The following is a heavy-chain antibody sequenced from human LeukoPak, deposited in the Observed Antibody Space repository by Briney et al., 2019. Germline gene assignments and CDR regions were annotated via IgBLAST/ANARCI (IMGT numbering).Heavy chain of an antibody. J-gene: IGHJ4*02. CDR1: GFTFSSDW. Sequence: GGSLRLSCAASGFTFSSDWMSWVRQAPGKGLEWLANIKKDGSEKYYVHSAKGRFTISRDNAKTSLYLQMNSLRAEDTAVYYCTRVRAVYYFDLWGRGTLVTVSS. D-gene: IGHD2-2*01. CDR2: IKKDGSEK. CDR3: TRVRAVYYFDL. V-gene: IGHV3-7*01.